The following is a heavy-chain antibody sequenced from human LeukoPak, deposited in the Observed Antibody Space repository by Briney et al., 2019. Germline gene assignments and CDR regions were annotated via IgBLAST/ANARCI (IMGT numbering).Heavy chain of an antibody. CDR3: ARDSGFSGTQRGEF. D-gene: IGHD3-10*01. Sequence: GGSLRLSCAASGFTFGSYGMHWVRQAPGKGLEWVAFIRYDGSNKYYADSVKGRFTISRDNSKNTLYLQMNSLRAEDTAVYYCARDSGFSGTQRGEFWGQGTLVTVSS. CDR2: IRYDGSNK. CDR1: GFTFGSYG. V-gene: IGHV3-30*02. J-gene: IGHJ4*02.